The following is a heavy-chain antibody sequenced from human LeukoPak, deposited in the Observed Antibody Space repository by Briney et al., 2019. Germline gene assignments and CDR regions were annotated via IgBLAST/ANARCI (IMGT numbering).Heavy chain of an antibody. Sequence: GEPLKISCMGSGYSFTSYWIGCVRQMPGKGLEWMGIIYPGDSDTRYSPSFQGQVTISADKSISTAYLQWSSLKASDTAMYYCARLPMVRGNPFDYWGQGTLVTVSS. V-gene: IGHV5-51*01. D-gene: IGHD3-10*01. J-gene: IGHJ4*02. CDR3: ARLPMVRGNPFDY. CDR1: GYSFTSYW. CDR2: IYPGDSDT.